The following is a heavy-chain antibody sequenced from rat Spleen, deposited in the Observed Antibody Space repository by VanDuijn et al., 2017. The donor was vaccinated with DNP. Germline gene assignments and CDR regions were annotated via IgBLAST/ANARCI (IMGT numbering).Heavy chain of an antibody. J-gene: IGHJ2*01. D-gene: IGHD1-11*01. Sequence: EVQLVESGGGLVQPGRSLKLSCVASGFIFSDYAMAWVRQAPKKGLEWVATITIRGSRTYYPDSVKGRFTVSRDDAKSSLYLEMNSLRSDDTAAYYCARHGDYGGYYFDYWGQGVMVTVSS. CDR1: GFIFSDYA. V-gene: IGHV5-7*01. CDR2: ITIRGSRT. CDR3: ARHGDYGGYYFDY.